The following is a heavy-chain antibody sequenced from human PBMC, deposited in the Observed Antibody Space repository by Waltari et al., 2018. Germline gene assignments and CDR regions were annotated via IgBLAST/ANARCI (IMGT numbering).Heavy chain of an antibody. CDR3: ARDRGDGTHPNYYYYMDV. Sequence: QVQLQESGPGLVKPSETLSLPCTVSGGSISSYYWSWIRPPPGKGLEWIGYIYYSGSTNYNPSLKSRVTISVDTSKNQFSLKLSSVTAADTAVYYCARDRGDGTHPNYYYYMDVWGKGTTVTVSS. CDR2: IYYSGST. V-gene: IGHV4-59*01. D-gene: IGHD3-10*01. J-gene: IGHJ6*03. CDR1: GGSISSYY.